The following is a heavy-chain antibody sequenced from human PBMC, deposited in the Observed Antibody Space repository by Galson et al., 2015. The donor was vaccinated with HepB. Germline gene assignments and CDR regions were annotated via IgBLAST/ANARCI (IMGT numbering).Heavy chain of an antibody. D-gene: IGHD2-21*01. Sequence: SVKVSCKASGYSFTSYGISWVRQAPGQGLEWMGWISTYHGDTEYGRVFQGRVTLTTDTSTNTAYLDLKSLGFDDTAVYYCAKGHSVVLVSRIDSWGQGTLVTVSS. J-gene: IGHJ4*02. CDR3: AKGHSVVLVSRIDS. CDR1: GYSFTSYG. CDR2: ISTYHGDT. V-gene: IGHV1-18*01.